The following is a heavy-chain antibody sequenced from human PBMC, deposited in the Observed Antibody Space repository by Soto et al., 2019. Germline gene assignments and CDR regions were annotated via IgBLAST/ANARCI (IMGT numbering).Heavy chain of an antibody. V-gene: IGHV3-30-3*01. CDR1: GFTFSPYT. Sequence: GGSLRLSCAASGFTFSPYTMHWVRQTPGKGLEWVAVISYDGSDKNYADSVRGRLTISRDNSKNTLFLQMNSLRVEDTALYYCARGGGFCGADCYKGGIDYWGQGALVTVSS. D-gene: IGHD2-21*02. CDR3: ARGGGFCGADCYKGGIDY. CDR2: ISYDGSDK. J-gene: IGHJ4*02.